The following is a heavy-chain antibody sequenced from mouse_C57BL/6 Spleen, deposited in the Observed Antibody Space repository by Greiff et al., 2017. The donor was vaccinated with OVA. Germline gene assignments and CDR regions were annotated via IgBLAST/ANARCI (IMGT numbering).Heavy chain of an antibody. CDR2: ISNGGGST. D-gene: IGHD2-4*01. V-gene: IGHV5-12*01. Sequence: EVNLVESGGGLVQPGGSLKLSCAASGFTFSDYYMYWVRQTPEKRLEWVAYISNGGGSTYYPDTVKGRFTISRDNAKNTLYLQMSRLKSEDTAMYYCARQMEYDYDPYAMDYWGQGTSVTVSS. CDR1: GFTFSDYY. J-gene: IGHJ4*01. CDR3: ARQMEYDYDPYAMDY.